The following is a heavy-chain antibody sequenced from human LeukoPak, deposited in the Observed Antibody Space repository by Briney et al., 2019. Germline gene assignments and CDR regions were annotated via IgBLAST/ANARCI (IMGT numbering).Heavy chain of an antibody. Sequence: GGSLRLSCAASGFTFSSYSMNWVRQAPGKGLEWVSYISSSSGTIYYADSVKGRFTISRDNAKNSVYLQMNSLRAEDTAVYYCAKDSPVDYWGQGTLVTVSS. CDR1: GFTFSSYS. J-gene: IGHJ4*02. CDR3: AKDSPVDY. V-gene: IGHV3-48*01. CDR2: ISSSSGTI.